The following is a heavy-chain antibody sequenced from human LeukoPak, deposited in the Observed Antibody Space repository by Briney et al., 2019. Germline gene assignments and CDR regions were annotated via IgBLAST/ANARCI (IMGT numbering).Heavy chain of an antibody. CDR3: ARDLGQYYDTSDNWFDP. CDR2: ISSSSSYI. D-gene: IGHD3-22*01. J-gene: IGHJ5*02. CDR1: GFTFSSYS. Sequence: PGGSLRLSCAASGFTFSSYSMNWVRQAPGKGLEWVSSISSSSSYIYYADSVKGRFTISRDNAKNSLYLQMNSLRAEDTAVYYCARDLGQYYDTSDNWFDPWGQGTLVTVSS. V-gene: IGHV3-21*01.